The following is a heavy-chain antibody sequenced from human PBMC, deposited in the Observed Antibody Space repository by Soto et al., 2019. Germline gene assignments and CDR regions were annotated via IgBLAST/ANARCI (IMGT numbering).Heavy chain of an antibody. CDR3: ARFVTIFGVVIRNDAFDI. Sequence: SETLSLTCTVSGGSISSSSYYWGWIRQPPGKGLEWIGSIYYSGSTYYNPSLKSRVTISVDTSKNQFSLKLSSVTAADTAVYYCARFVTIFGVVIRNDAFDIWGKGTMVT. D-gene: IGHD3-3*01. CDR1: GGSISSSSYY. CDR2: IYYSGST. V-gene: IGHV4-39*01. J-gene: IGHJ3*02.